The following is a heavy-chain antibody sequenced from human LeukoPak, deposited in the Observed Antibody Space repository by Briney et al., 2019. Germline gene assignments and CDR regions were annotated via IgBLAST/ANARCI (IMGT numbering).Heavy chain of an antibody. J-gene: IGHJ4*02. Sequence: GGSLRLSCAASGLTFSSYGMHWVRQAPGKGLEWVASIWYDGSKKYYTDSVQGRFTISRDNSKSTLYPQMNSLRAEDTAVFYCAKDHSRDGSSSSYHFDYWGQGTLVTVSS. CDR1: GLTFSSYG. V-gene: IGHV3-30*02. CDR3: AKDHSRDGSSSSYHFDY. D-gene: IGHD5-24*01. CDR2: IWYDGSKK.